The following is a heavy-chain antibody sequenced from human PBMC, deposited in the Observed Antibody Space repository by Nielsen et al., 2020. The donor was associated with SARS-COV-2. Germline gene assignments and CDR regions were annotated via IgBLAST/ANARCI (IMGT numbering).Heavy chain of an antibody. D-gene: IGHD4-17*01. V-gene: IGHV3-23*01. J-gene: IGHJ5*02. CDR1: GFTFSSYA. CDR2: ISGSGGST. CDR3: ARVDYGDWFDP. Sequence: GESLKISCAASGFTFSSYAMSWVRQAPGKGLEWVSAISGSGGSTYYADSVKGRFTISRDNAKNSLYLQMNSLRAEDTAVYYCARVDYGDWFDPWGQGTLVTVSS.